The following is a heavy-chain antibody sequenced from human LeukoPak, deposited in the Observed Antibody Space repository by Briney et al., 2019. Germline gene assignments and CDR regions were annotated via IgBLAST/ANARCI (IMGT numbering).Heavy chain of an antibody. Sequence: ASVKVSCKASGYTFTGYYMHWVRQAPGQGLEWMGWINPNSGGTNYAQKFQGRVTITRDTSISTAYMELSRLRSDDTAVYYCARVRCSSTSCYIFIYWGQGTLVTVSS. V-gene: IGHV1-2*02. CDR1: GYTFTGYY. D-gene: IGHD2-2*02. J-gene: IGHJ4*02. CDR3: ARVRCSSTSCYIFIY. CDR2: INPNSGGT.